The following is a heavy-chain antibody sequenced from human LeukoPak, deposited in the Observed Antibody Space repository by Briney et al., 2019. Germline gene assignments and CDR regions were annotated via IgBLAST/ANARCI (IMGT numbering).Heavy chain of an antibody. CDR1: GGSFSGYY. V-gene: IGHV4-34*01. CDR3: ARGRSPLYGSGSYTRAILDV. CDR2: INHSGST. Sequence: SETLSLPCAVYGGSFSGYYWSWIRQPPGKGLEWIGEINHSGSTNYNPSLKSRVTISVDTSKNQFSLKLSSVTAADTAVYYCARGRSPLYGSGSYTRAILDVWGKGTTVTVSS. D-gene: IGHD3-10*01. J-gene: IGHJ6*04.